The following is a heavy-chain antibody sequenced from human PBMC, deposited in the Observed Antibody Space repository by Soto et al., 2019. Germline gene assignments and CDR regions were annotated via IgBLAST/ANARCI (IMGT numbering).Heavy chain of an antibody. CDR2: IYYSGST. V-gene: IGHV4-39*01. CDR3: MLGSGWKDFDY. J-gene: IGHJ4*02. CDR1: GGSITSSSYY. D-gene: IGHD3-22*01. Sequence: QLQLQEPGPGLVKPSETLSLTCTVSGGSITSSSYYWGWIRQPPGKGLEWIGSIYYSGSTYYNPSLKSRVTISVDTSKNQFSLKLSSVTAADTAVYYCMLGSGWKDFDYWGQGTLVTVSS.